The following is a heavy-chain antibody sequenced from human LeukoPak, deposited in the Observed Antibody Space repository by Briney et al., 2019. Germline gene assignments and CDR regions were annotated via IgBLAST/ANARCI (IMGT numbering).Heavy chain of an antibody. V-gene: IGHV3-7*01. Sequence: GGSLRLSCAASGFTFSSYWMSWVRQAPGKGLEWVANIKQDGSEKYYVDSVKGRSTISRDNAKNSLYLQMNSLRAEDTAVYYCARVHVGDIPNIVVVPAAVRGAFDIWGQGTMVTVSS. CDR1: GFTFSSYW. J-gene: IGHJ3*02. D-gene: IGHD2-2*01. CDR3: ARVHVGDIPNIVVVPAAVRGAFDI. CDR2: IKQDGSEK.